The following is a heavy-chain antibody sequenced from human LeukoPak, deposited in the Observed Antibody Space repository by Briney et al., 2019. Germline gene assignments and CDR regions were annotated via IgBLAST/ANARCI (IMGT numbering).Heavy chain of an antibody. V-gene: IGHV4-39*01. CDR3: ARHSAVADDAFDI. CDR1: GDSISSSSYY. D-gene: IGHD6-19*01. Sequence: SETLSLTCTVSGDSISSSSYYWGWIRQPPGKGLEWMGNIYYSGGTNYNPSLKSRVTISVDTSKNQFSLKLSSVTAADTAVYYCARHSAVADDAFDIWGQGTLVTVSS. CDR2: IYYSGGT. J-gene: IGHJ3*02.